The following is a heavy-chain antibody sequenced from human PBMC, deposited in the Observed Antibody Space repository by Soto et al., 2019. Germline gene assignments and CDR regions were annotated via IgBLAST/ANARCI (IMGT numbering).Heavy chain of an antibody. J-gene: IGHJ6*02. CDR3: ARDGDIVVVVAATGHYYGMDV. V-gene: IGHV3-33*01. CDR1: GFTFSSYG. D-gene: IGHD2-15*01. Sequence: QGQLVEAGGGVVQPGRSLRLSCAASGFTFSSYGMHWVRQAPGKGLEWVAVIWYDGSNKYYADSVKGRFTNSRDNSKNTLYLQMNSLRAEDTAVYYCARDGDIVVVVAATGHYYGMDVWGQGTTVTVSS. CDR2: IWYDGSNK.